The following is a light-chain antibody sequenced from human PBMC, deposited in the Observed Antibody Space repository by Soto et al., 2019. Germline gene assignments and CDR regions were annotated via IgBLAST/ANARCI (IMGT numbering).Light chain of an antibody. CDR2: KAS. V-gene: IGKV1-5*03. J-gene: IGKJ1*01. CDR1: QSISSW. Sequence: DIQMTQSPSTLSASVGDRVTITCRASQSISSWLAWYQQKPGKAPKLLIYKASSLQRGVPSRFSGSGSETEFTLTISSLQPDDFAAYYCQQCSIYPWTFGQGTKVEIK. CDR3: QQCSIYPWT.